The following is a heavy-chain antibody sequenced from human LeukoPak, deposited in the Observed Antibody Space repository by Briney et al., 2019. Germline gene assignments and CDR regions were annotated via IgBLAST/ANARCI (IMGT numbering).Heavy chain of an antibody. CDR2: IIPIFGTA. CDR3: ARRGCSSTSCYHNWFDP. Sequence: SVKVSCKASGGTFSSYAISWVRQAPGQGLEWMGGIIPIFGTANYAQKFQGRVTITTDESTSTAYMELSSLRSEDTAVYYCARRGCSSTSCYHNWFDPWGQGTLVTVSS. D-gene: IGHD2-2*01. CDR1: GGTFSSYA. V-gene: IGHV1-69*05. J-gene: IGHJ5*02.